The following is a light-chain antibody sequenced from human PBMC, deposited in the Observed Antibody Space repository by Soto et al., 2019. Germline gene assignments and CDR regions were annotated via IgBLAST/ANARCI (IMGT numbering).Light chain of an antibody. CDR1: QSISSW. CDR3: KQYTSAWP. V-gene: IGKV1-5*01. Sequence: DIQMTQSPSTLSASVGDRVTITCRASQSISSWLAWYQQKPGKAPKLLIYDASSLDSGVPPRVSGSGSGTEFTLSSSSRRPDECATYYCKQYTSAWPVGEGTKEGLK. CDR2: DAS. J-gene: IGKJ1*01.